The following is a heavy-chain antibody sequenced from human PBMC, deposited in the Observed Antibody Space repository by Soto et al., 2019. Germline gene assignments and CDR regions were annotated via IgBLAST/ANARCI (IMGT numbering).Heavy chain of an antibody. CDR3: AREYVVWFGESGFDY. V-gene: IGHV1-3*01. CDR1: GYTFTSYA. Sequence: ASVKVSCKASGYTFTSYAMHWVRQAPGQRLEWMGWINAGNGNTKYSQKFQGRVTITRDTSASTAYMELSSLRSEDTAVYYCAREYVVWFGESGFDYWGQGTLVTVSS. D-gene: IGHD3-10*01. J-gene: IGHJ4*02. CDR2: INAGNGNT.